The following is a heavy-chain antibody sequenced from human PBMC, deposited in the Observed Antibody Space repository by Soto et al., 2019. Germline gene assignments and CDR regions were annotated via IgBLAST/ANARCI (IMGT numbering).Heavy chain of an antibody. V-gene: IGHV4-31*03. J-gene: IGHJ4*02. CDR3: ARDPNNLNSGYFDY. CDR1: GVSISSGGYY. D-gene: IGHD1-7*01. Sequence: SETLSLTCTVFGVSISSGGYYWSWTRQHPGKGLEWIGYSYYSGSTYYNPSLKSRVTISVDTSKNQFSLRLSSVTAADTAVYYCARDPNNLNSGYFDYWGQGTLVTVS. CDR2: SYYSGST.